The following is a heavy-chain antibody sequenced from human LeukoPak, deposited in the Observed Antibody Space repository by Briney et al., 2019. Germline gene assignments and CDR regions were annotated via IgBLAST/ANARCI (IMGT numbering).Heavy chain of an antibody. CDR3: AKELRRGAWDKYYFDY. D-gene: IGHD1-26*01. Sequence: GGSLRLSCAASGFTFGSYWMNWARQAPGKGLEWVSAISGSGGSTYYADSVKGRFTISRDNSKNTLYLQMNSLRAEDTAVYYCAKELRRGAWDKYYFDYWGQGTLVTVSS. V-gene: IGHV3-23*01. CDR2: ISGSGGST. CDR1: GFTFGSYW. J-gene: IGHJ4*02.